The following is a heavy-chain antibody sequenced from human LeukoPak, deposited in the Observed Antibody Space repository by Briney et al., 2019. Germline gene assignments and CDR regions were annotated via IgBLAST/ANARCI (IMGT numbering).Heavy chain of an antibody. J-gene: IGHJ4*02. CDR2: ISSSSSYI. Sequence: GGSLRLSCAASGFTFSSYSMNWVRQAPGKGLEWVSSISSSSSYIYYADSVRGRFTISRDNAKNSLYLQVNSLRAEDTAVYYCAKVLGGYHTFDYWGQGTLVTVSS. V-gene: IGHV3-21*01. D-gene: IGHD3-22*01. CDR1: GFTFSSYS. CDR3: AKVLGGYHTFDY.